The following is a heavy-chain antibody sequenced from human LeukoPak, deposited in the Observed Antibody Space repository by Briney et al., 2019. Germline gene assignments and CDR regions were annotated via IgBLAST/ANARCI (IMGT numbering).Heavy chain of an antibody. CDR3: ASDSPWDY. CDR2: IKQAGSEK. V-gene: IGHV3-7*01. Sequence: SGGSLRLSCAASGFTCSSYWRSWVRQAPGKGLEWVANIKQAGSEKYYVGSVKGRFTISRDNAKKSLYLQLNSLRAEDTAVYYCASDSPWDYWGQGTLVTVSS. J-gene: IGHJ4*02. CDR1: GFTCSSYW.